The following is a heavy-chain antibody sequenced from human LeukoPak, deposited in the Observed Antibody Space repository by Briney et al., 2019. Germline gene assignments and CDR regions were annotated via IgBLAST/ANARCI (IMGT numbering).Heavy chain of an antibody. CDR1: GYTFTGYY. J-gene: IGHJ4*02. D-gene: IGHD6-13*01. CDR3: ARDLEGGSSPKY. Sequence: GASVKVSCKASGYTFTGYYMHWVRQAPGQGLEWMGWINPNSGGTNYAQKFRGRVTMTRDTSISTAYMELSRLRPDDTAVYYCARDLEGGSSPKYWGQGTLVTVSS. CDR2: INPNSGGT. V-gene: IGHV1-2*02.